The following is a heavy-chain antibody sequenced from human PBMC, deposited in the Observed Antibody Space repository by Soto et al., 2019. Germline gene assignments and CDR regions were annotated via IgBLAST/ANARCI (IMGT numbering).Heavy chain of an antibody. V-gene: IGHV3-53*01. CDR2: IYSGGST. J-gene: IGHJ6*02. CDR3: ASSDWNDVSSRTYMDV. CDR1: GFTVSSNY. Sequence: GGSLRLSCAASGFTVSSNYMSWVRQAPGKGLEWVSVIYSGGSTYYADSVKGRFTISRDNSKNTLYLQMNSLRAEDTAVYYCASSDWNDVSSRTYMDVWGQGTTVTVSS. D-gene: IGHD1-1*01.